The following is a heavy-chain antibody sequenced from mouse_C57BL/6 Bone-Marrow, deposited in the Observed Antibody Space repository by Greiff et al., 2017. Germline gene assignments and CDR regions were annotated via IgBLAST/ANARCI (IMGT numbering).Heavy chain of an antibody. J-gene: IGHJ1*03. D-gene: IGHD2-5*01. CDR2: IYPGSGST. V-gene: IGHV1-55*01. CDR3: ARHYYSNYWYFDV. CDR1: GYTFTSYW. Sequence: QVQLKQPGAELAKPGASVKMSCKASGYTFTSYWITWVKQRPGQGLEWIGDIYPGSGSTNYNEKFKSKATLTVDTSSSTAYMQLSSLTSEDSAVYYCARHYYSNYWYFDVWGTGTTVTVSS.